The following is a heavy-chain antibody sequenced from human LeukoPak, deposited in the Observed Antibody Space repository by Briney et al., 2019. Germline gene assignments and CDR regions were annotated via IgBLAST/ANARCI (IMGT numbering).Heavy chain of an antibody. D-gene: IGHD2-15*01. J-gene: IGHJ4*02. CDR2: ISSSGSAI. CDR3: VRVKGSYFDY. V-gene: IGHV3-48*01. Sequence: GGSLRLSCAASGFPPSSYIINWVRQAPGKGLEWVSYISSSGSAIYYVDSVKGRFTVSRDNAKNSLFLQMNSPRAEDTAVYYCVRVKGSYFDYWGQGALVTVSS. CDR1: GFPPSSYI.